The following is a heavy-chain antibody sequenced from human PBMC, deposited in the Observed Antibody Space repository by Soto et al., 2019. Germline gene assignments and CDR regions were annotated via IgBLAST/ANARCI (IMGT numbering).Heavy chain of an antibody. D-gene: IGHD6-19*01. CDR2: AYHNGLT. V-gene: IGHV4-4*02. CDR1: GDSFTSDVL. Sequence: TLSLTSAVSGDSFTSDVLWSWVRQPPGKGLEWIGEAYHNGLTDYNPSLKSRVTMSVDTSKNEFSLKLTSLTAADKAIYYCERDAAVPGESDRFDYWGQGTLVTVYS. CDR3: ERDAAVPGESDRFDY. J-gene: IGHJ4*02.